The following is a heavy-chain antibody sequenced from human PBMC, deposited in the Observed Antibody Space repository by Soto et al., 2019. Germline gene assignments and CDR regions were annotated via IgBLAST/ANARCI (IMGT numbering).Heavy chain of an antibody. CDR3: ARDPGYCSSDNCYAAYFDH. J-gene: IGHJ4*02. V-gene: IGHV3-33*01. D-gene: IGHD2-2*01. CDR2: IWYDGSNK. CDR1: GFTFSSYG. Sequence: PGGSLRLSCAASGFTFSSYGMHWVRQAPGKGLEWVAVIWYDGSNKYYAASVKGRFTISRDNSKNTLYLQMNSLRAEDTAVYYCARDPGYCSSDNCYAAYFDHWGQGT.